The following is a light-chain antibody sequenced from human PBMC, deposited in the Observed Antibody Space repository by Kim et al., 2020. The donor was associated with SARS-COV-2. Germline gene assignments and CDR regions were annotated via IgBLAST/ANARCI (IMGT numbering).Light chain of an antibody. CDR3: QQTYISPFT. J-gene: IGKJ3*01. V-gene: IGKV1-39*01. CDR1: QNINSH. Sequence: DIQMTQSPSSLSASVGDRVTITCRTSQNINSHLNWYHQKPGRAPKLLIYAASTLQGGVPSRFSGSGSETDFTLTISSRQPEDFATYFCQQTYISPFTFCPGTKVDIK. CDR2: AAS.